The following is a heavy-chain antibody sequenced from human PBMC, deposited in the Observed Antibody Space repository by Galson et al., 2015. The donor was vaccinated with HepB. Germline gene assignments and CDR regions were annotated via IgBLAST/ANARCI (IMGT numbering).Heavy chain of an antibody. J-gene: IGHJ4*02. Sequence: SLSLSCAASGFTFSSYSMNWVRQAPGKGLEWVSYISSSSSTIYYADSVKGRFTISRDNAKNSLYLQMNSLRAEDTAVYYCARTPYDSSGYWGQGTLVTVSS. CDR1: GFTFSSYS. V-gene: IGHV3-48*01. D-gene: IGHD3-22*01. CDR3: ARTPYDSSGY. CDR2: ISSSSSTI.